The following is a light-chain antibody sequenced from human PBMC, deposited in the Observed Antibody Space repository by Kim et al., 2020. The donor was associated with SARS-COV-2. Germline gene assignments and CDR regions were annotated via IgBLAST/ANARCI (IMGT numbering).Light chain of an antibody. CDR3: SSYTTNSTVV. V-gene: IGLV2-14*03. Sequence: GQSITISCTGTSSDVGGYNYVSWYQQHPGKAPKLMIYDVSNRPSGVSNRFSGSKSGNTASLTISGLQAEDEADYYCSSYTTNSTVVFGGGTQLTVL. J-gene: IGLJ2*01. CDR2: DVS. CDR1: SSDVGGYNY.